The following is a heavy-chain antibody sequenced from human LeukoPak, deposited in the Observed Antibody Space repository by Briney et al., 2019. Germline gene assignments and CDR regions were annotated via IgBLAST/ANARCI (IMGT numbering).Heavy chain of an antibody. V-gene: IGHV3-66*02. J-gene: IGHJ5*01. CDR1: GFTVSNNY. CDR2: IYTGGST. D-gene: IGHD3-22*01. CDR3: AKDAYYYDSSGYQNWFES. Sequence: PAGSLRLSCAASGFTVSNNYMSWVRQAPGKGLEWVSLIYTGGSTDYADSVKGRVTISRDNSKNTLYLQMNSLRAEDTAVYYCAKDAYYYDSSGYQNWFESWGQGTLVTVSS.